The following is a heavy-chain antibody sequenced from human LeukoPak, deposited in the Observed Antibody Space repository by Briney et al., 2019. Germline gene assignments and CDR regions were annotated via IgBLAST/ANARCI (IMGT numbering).Heavy chain of an antibody. V-gene: IGHV4-59*01. D-gene: IGHD2-2*01. CDR1: GGSIRSYY. CDR3: ARGSSYQLLPYFDY. J-gene: IGHJ4*02. Sequence: SETLSLTCTVSGGSIRSYYWSWIRQPPGKGLEWIGYIYYSGSTNYNPSLKSRVTISVDTSKNQFSLKLSSVTAADTAVYYCARGSSYQLLPYFDYWGQGTLVTVSS. CDR2: IYYSGST.